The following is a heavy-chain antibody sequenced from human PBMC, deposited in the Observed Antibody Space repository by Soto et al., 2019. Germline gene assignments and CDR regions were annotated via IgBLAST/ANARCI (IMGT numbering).Heavy chain of an antibody. CDR1: GGTFSSYA. J-gene: IGHJ4*02. Sequence: SVKVSCKASGGTFSSYAISWVRQAPGQGLEWMGGIIPIFGTANYAQKFQGRVTITADESTSTAYMELSSLGSEDTAVYYCAVADVDIVATTTPDYWGQGTLVTVSS. CDR2: IIPIFGTA. CDR3: AVADVDIVATTTPDY. D-gene: IGHD5-12*01. V-gene: IGHV1-69*13.